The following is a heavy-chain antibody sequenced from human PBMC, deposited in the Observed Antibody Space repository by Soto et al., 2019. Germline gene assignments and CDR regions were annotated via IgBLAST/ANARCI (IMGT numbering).Heavy chain of an antibody. CDR3: ASDGGLVVPAATQDAFDI. CDR1: GFTFSSYG. V-gene: IGHV3-30*03. Sequence: QVQLVESGGGVVQPGRSLRLSCAASGFTFSSYGMHWVRQAPGKGLEWVAVISYDGSNKYYADSVKGRFTISRDNSKNTLYLQMNRLRAEDTALYYCASDGGLVVPAATQDAFDIWGQGTMVTVSS. CDR2: ISYDGSNK. J-gene: IGHJ3*02. D-gene: IGHD2-2*01.